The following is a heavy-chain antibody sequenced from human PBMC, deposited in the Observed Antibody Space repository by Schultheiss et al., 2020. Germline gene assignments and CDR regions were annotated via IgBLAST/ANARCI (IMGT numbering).Heavy chain of an antibody. CDR2: IKCDGSEK. J-gene: IGHJ6*02. CDR3: VRGFSSSGRKYCSSTSCYGYYYYGMDV. CDR1: GFTFSSYG. Sequence: GGSLRLSCAASGFTFSSYGMHWVRQAPGKGLEWVADIKCDGSEKYYVDSVKGRLTISRDNAKNSLYLQVNSLRAEDMTVYYCVRGFSSSGRKYCSSTSCYGYYYYGMDVWGQGTTVTVSS. V-gene: IGHV3-52*01. D-gene: IGHD2-2*01.